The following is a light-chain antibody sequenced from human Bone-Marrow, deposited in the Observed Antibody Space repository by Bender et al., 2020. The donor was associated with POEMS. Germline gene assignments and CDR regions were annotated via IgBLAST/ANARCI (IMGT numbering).Light chain of an antibody. Sequence: QSVVTQPPSLSEAPRQRVTIACSRSCSNLGNPGANWYQQLPGEAPKLLIYYDDLLTPGVSDRFSASKSGTSASLAISELQSEDEALYYCAAWDDSLSGWVFGGGTKLTVL. CDR2: YDD. CDR1: CSNLGNPG. CDR3: AAWDDSLSGWV. V-gene: IGLV1-36*01. J-gene: IGLJ3*02.